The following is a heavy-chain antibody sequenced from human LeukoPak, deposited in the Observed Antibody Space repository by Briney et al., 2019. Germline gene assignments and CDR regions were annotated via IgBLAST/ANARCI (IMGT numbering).Heavy chain of an antibody. D-gene: IGHD1-26*01. Sequence: SETLSLTCAVYGGSFSGYYWSWIRQPPGKGLEWIGEINHSGSTNYNPSLKSRVTISVDTSKNQFSLKLSSVTAADTAVYYCAISRSGSYWDYYYYYGMDVWGQGTTVTVSS. V-gene: IGHV4-34*01. CDR1: GGSFSGYY. J-gene: IGHJ6*02. CDR3: AISRSGSYWDYYYYYGMDV. CDR2: INHSGST.